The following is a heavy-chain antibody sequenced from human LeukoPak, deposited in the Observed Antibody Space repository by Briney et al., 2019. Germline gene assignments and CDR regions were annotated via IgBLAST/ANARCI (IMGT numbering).Heavy chain of an antibody. J-gene: IGHJ5*02. CDR3: ARVRDIVVVPAAIGGWFDP. CDR1: GGSISSGGYS. CDR2: IYHSGST. D-gene: IGHD2-2*02. Sequence: PSETLPLTCAVSGGSISSGGYSWSWIRQPPGKGLEWIGYIYHSGSTYYNPSLKSRVTISVDRSKNQFSLKLSSVTAADTAVYYCARVRDIVVVPAAIGGWFDPWGQGTLVTVSS. V-gene: IGHV4-30-2*01.